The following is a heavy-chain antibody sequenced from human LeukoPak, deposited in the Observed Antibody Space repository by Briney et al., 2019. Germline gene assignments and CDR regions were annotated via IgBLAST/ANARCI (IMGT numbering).Heavy chain of an antibody. V-gene: IGHV4-59*01. D-gene: IGHD3-10*01. CDR1: GGSISSYY. CDR2: IYYSGST. CDR3: ARGRGWFDP. J-gene: IGHJ5*02. Sequence: PSETLSLTCTVSGGSISSYYWSWIRQPPGKGLEWLGYIYYSGSTNYNPSLKSRVNISVDTSKNQFSLKLSSVTAADTALYYCARGRGWFDPWGQGTLVIVSS.